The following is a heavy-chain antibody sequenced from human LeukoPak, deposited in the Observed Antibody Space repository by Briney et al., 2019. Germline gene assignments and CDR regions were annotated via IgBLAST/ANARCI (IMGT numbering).Heavy chain of an antibody. CDR3: ARVRFGELFPYYYGMDV. CDR2: IYSSGST. D-gene: IGHD3-10*01. J-gene: IGHJ6*02. V-gene: IGHV4-4*07. Sequence: SETLSLTCTVSGGSTSTYYWSWIRQPAGKGLEWIGRIYSSGSTNYNPSLKSRVTMLVDTSKNQFSLKLNSVTAADTAVCYCARVRFGELFPYYYGMDVWGQGTTVTVSS. CDR1: GGSTSTYY.